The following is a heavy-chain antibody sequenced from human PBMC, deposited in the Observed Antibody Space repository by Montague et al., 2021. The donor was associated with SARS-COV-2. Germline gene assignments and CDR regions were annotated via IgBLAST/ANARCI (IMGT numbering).Heavy chain of an antibody. J-gene: IGHJ4*02. Sequence: GNTYYNPSLKSRVTISVDTSKNQFSLRLSSVTAADTTGYYCARSVTGYSYEIPLGYWGQGTLVTVS. D-gene: IGHD5-18*01. CDR2: GNT. V-gene: IGHV4-39*01. CDR3: ARSVTGYSYEIPLGY.